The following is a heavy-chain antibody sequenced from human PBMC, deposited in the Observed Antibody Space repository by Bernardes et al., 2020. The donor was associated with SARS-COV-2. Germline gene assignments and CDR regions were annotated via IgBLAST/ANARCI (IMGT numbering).Heavy chain of an antibody. CDR3: ATDQLYYGILTGRTYYYGMDV. D-gene: IGHD3-9*01. CDR1: GYTLTELS. V-gene: IGHV1-24*01. J-gene: IGHJ6*02. Sequence: ASVKVSCKVSGYTLTELSMHWVRQAPGKGLEWMGGFDPEDGETIYAQKFQGRVTMTEDTSTDTAYMELSSLRSEDTAVYYCATDQLYYGILTGRTYYYGMDVWSQGTTVTVSS. CDR2: FDPEDGET.